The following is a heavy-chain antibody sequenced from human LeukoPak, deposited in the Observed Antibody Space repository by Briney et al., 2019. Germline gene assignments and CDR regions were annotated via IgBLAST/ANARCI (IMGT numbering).Heavy chain of an antibody. CDR2: ISTSGITI. Sequence: GGSLRLSCAASGFTFSDYYMSWIRQAPGKGLEWVSYISTSGITIYYADSVKGRFTISRDNAKNSLYLQMNSLRAEDTAVYYCARDFTVWGQQLDSFDIWGQGTMVTVSS. V-gene: IGHV3-11*04. CDR3: ARDFTVWGQQLDSFDI. D-gene: IGHD6-13*01. J-gene: IGHJ3*02. CDR1: GFTFSDYY.